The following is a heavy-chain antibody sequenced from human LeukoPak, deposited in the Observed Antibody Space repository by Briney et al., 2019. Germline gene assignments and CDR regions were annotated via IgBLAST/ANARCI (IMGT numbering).Heavy chain of an antibody. CDR2: MNPSSGNT. CDR3: ARGSLVEMATILSAGGSDY. Sequence: GASVKVSCKASGYTFTSYDINWVRQATGQGLEWMGWMNPSSGNTGYAQKFQGRVTMTRNTSISTAYMELSSLRSEDTAVYYCARGSLVEMATILSAGGSDYWGQGTLVTVSS. D-gene: IGHD5-24*01. CDR1: GYTFTSYD. J-gene: IGHJ4*02. V-gene: IGHV1-8*01.